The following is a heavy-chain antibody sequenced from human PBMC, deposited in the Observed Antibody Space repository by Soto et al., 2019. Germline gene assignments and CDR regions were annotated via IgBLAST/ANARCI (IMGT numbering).Heavy chain of an antibody. CDR3: ARAHTSYYYDSSGSPFGY. Sequence: SETLSLTCTVSGGSISSYYWSWIRQPPGKGLEWIGYIYYSGSTNYNPSLKSRVTISVDTSKNQFSLKLSSVTAADTAVYYCARAHTSYYYDSSGSPFGYWGQGTRVTVSS. J-gene: IGHJ4*02. CDR1: GGSISSYY. V-gene: IGHV4-59*01. CDR2: IYYSGST. D-gene: IGHD3-22*01.